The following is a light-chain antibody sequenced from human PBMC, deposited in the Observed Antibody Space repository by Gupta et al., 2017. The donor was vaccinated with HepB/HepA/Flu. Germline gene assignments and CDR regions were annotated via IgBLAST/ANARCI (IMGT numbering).Light chain of an antibody. Sequence: SYVLTQPPSVSVAPGETARMTCGGNTIGSDSVHWYQQKSGQAPVLVVYDDNVRPSGIPERVSDSNSVNTATLTISRDADGDEADYYSHWSDSSDVVFGGGTKLTVL. CDR2: DDN. CDR3: HWSDSSDVV. J-gene: IGLJ2*01. V-gene: IGLV3-21*02. CDR1: TIGSDS.